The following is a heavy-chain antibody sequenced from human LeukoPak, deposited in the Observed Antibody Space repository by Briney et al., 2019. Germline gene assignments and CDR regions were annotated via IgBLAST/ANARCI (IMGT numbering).Heavy chain of an antibody. D-gene: IGHD6-6*01. V-gene: IGHV4-59*11. J-gene: IGHJ6*03. Sequence: SETLSLTCTVSGGSISSHYWSWIRQPPGKGLEWIGYIYYSGSTNYNPSPKSRVTISVDTSKNQFSLKLSSVTAADTAVYYCARVRREDSKNYYYYYYMDVWGKGTTVTVSS. CDR2: IYYSGST. CDR3: ARVRREDSKNYYYYYYMDV. CDR1: GGSISSHY.